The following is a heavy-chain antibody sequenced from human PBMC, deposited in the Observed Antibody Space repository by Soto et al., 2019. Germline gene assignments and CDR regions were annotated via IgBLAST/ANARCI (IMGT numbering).Heavy chain of an antibody. Sequence: PGGSLRLSCAASGFTFSSYGMHWVRQAPGKGLEWVAVISYDGSNKYYADSVKGRFTISRDNSKNTLYLQMNSLRAEDTAVYYCAKELGLYYYDSSGYFPLYGMDVWGQGTTVTVSS. D-gene: IGHD3-22*01. CDR3: AKELGLYYYDSSGYFPLYGMDV. CDR1: GFTFSSYG. V-gene: IGHV3-30*18. J-gene: IGHJ6*02. CDR2: ISYDGSNK.